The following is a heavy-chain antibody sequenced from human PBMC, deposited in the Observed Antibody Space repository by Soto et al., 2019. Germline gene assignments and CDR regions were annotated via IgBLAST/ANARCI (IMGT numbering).Heavy chain of an antibody. D-gene: IGHD2-15*01. Sequence: AGGSLRLSCAASGFTFSSYEMDWVRQAPGKGLEWVSYISTSGSTIYYADSVKGRFTISRDNAKNSLYLQMNSLRAEDTAVYYCARASVVVVDGFDYWGQGPLVTVSS. J-gene: IGHJ4*02. V-gene: IGHV3-48*03. CDR3: ARASVVVVDGFDY. CDR1: GFTFSSYE. CDR2: ISTSGSTI.